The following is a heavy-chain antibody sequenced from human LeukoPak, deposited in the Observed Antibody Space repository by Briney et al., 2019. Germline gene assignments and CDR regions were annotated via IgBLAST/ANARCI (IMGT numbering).Heavy chain of an antibody. CDR2: IFYSGST. D-gene: IGHD5-12*01. Sequence: SETLSLTCTVSGDSISRYYWSWIRQPPGKGLEWIGYIFYSGSTNYNPSLESRVTISVDTSKNQFSLKLSSVTAADTAVYYCARQIRWLRYWFDPWGQGTLVTVSS. CDR1: GDSISRYY. J-gene: IGHJ5*02. CDR3: ARQIRWLRYWFDP. V-gene: IGHV4-59*01.